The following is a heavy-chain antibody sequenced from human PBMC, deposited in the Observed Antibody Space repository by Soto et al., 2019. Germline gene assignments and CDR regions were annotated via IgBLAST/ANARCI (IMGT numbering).Heavy chain of an antibody. CDR1: GDSISSGDYY. Sequence: SETMSLTCTVSGDSISSGDYYWSWIRQPPGKGLEWIGYIYSSGTTYYNTSLKNRITISRDRSKNQFSLNLSSVTAADTAVYYCARDLNARTTAVTGDYVCWGQGTLVTVSS. V-gene: IGHV4-30-4*01. CDR3: ARDLNARTTAVTGDYVC. J-gene: IGHJ4*02. CDR2: IYSSGTT. D-gene: IGHD7-27*01.